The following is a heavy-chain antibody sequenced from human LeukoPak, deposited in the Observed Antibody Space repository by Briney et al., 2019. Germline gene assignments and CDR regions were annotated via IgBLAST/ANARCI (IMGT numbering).Heavy chain of an antibody. V-gene: IGHV3-74*01. D-gene: IGHD5-24*01. CDR3: ARVPDVDNYGGGDY. CDR2: ISSDGSST. J-gene: IGHJ4*02. CDR1: GFTFSTYW. Sequence: GGSLRLSCAASGFTFSTYWMHWVRQTPGKGLVWVSRISSDGSSTSYADSVKGRFTISRDNAKNTLYLQMNSLRAEDTAVYYCARVPDVDNYGGGDYWGQGTLVTVSS.